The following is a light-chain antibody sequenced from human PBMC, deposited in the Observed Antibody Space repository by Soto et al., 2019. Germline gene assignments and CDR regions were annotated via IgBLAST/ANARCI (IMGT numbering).Light chain of an antibody. CDR2: DAY. CDR3: QQRHMWPIT. V-gene: IGKV3-11*01. Sequence: EVVLTNSPVTLSLSPVEIATLSFRASQSFRGLLAWYQQKPGQAPRLLIYDAYNRATGIPPRFSGSGSGTDFTLTISSLEPEDSAVYYCQQRHMWPITFGQGTHWRL. J-gene: IGKJ5*01. CDR1: QSFRGL.